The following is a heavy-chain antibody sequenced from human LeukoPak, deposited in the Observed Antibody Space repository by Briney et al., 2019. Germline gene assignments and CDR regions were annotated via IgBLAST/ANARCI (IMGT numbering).Heavy chain of an antibody. J-gene: IGHJ6*02. CDR1: GYTFTSYD. CDR3: ARGPLRYYYDSSGYYGGYYYYGMDV. Sequence: ASVTVSCKASGYTFTSYDINWVRQATGQGLEWMGWMNPNSGNTGYAQKFQGRVTMTRNTSISTAYMELSSLRSEDTAVYYCARGPLRYYYDSSGYYGGYYYYGMDVWGQGTTVTVSS. D-gene: IGHD3-22*01. CDR2: MNPNSGNT. V-gene: IGHV1-8*01.